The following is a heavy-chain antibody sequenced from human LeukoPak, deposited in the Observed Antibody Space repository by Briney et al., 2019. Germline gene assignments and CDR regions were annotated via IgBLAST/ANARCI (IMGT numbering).Heavy chain of an antibody. CDR2: INADNGNT. D-gene: IGHD1-26*01. CDR1: GHTFTTYA. CDR3: ARQGGGPYSGSPLDY. J-gene: IGHJ4*02. Sequence: GASVKVSCKASGHTFTTYAMHWVRQAPGQRLEWMGWINADNGNTRYSQKFQGKVTITRDASARTAYMELNSLRSDDTAVYYCARQGGGPYSGSPLDYWGQGTLVTVSS. V-gene: IGHV1-3*01.